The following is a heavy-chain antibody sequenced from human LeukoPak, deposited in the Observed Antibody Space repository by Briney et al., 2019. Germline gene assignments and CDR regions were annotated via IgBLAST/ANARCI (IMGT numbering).Heavy chain of an antibody. V-gene: IGHV3-23*01. CDR3: ATNYDILTGYFPFDY. CDR2: ISGSGGST. J-gene: IGHJ4*02. Sequence: GGSLRLSCAASGFTSSSYAMSWVRQAPGKGLEWVSAISGSGGSTYYADSVKGRFTISRDNSKNTLYLQMNSLRAEDTAVYYCATNYDILTGYFPFDYWGQGTLVTVSS. CDR1: GFTSSSYA. D-gene: IGHD3-9*01.